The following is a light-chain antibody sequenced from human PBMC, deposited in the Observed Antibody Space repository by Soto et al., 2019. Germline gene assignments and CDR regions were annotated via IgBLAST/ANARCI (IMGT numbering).Light chain of an antibody. J-gene: IGKJ1*01. CDR2: AAS. V-gene: IGKV1-39*01. CDR3: QQTYGAPRT. CDR1: QSINTY. Sequence: IQVTQSPSSLSASVGDRVTITCRASQSINTYLSRYQQKPGRAPKHLINAASSLQTGVPSRFSGSGSGTDFTLTISSLQPEDFATYYCQQTYGAPRTFGQGTKVDIK.